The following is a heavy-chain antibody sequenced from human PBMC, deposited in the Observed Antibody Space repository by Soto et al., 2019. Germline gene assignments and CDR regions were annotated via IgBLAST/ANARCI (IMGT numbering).Heavy chain of an antibody. J-gene: IGHJ6*03. CDR1: GFTFSSYA. Sequence: GGSLRLSCAASGFTFSSYAMSWVRQAPGKGLEWVAVIWYDGSNKYYADSVKGRFTISRDNSKNTLYLQMNSLRAEDTAVYYCARRRVVPAAMRGYYYYYMDVWGKGTTVTVSS. V-gene: IGHV3-33*08. D-gene: IGHD2-2*01. CDR3: ARRRVVPAAMRGYYYYYMDV. CDR2: IWYDGSNK.